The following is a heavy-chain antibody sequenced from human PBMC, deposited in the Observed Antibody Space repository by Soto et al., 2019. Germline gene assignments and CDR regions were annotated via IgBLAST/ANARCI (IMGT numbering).Heavy chain of an antibody. V-gene: IGHV1-69*01. CDR1: GGTFSSYA. J-gene: IGHJ5*02. Sequence: QVQLVQSGAEVQKPGSSVKVSCKASGGTFSSYAISWVRQAPGQGLEWMGGIIPIVGTANYAQTYQGRVTITADDSTSTAYMEVSSLRSEDTAVYYCARDLGLYGSGSALYNWFDPWGQGTLVTVSS. CDR3: ARDLGLYGSGSALYNWFDP. CDR2: IIPIVGTA. D-gene: IGHD3-10*01.